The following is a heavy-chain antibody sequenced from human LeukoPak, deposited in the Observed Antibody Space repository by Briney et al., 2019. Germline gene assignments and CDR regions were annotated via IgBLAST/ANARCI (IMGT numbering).Heavy chain of an antibody. V-gene: IGHV4-34*01. J-gene: IGHJ4*02. CDR2: INHSGST. CDR1: GGSFSGYY. D-gene: IGHD3-3*01. CDR3: ARGSKITIFGVAHKGFDY. Sequence: SETLSLTCAVYGGSFSGYYWSWIRQPPGKGLEWMGEINHSGSTNYNPSLKSRVTISVDTSKNQFSLKLSSVTAADTAVYYCARGSKITIFGVAHKGFDYWGQGTLVTVSS.